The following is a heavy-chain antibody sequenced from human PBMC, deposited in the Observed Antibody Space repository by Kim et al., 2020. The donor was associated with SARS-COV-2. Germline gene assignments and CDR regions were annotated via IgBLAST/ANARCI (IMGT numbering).Heavy chain of an antibody. CDR1: GFTFTNYF. V-gene: IGHV1-46*04. Sequence: ASVKVSCKASGFTFTNYFMHWVRQAPGQGLEWLGIINPIGGSTFYAQEVQGRVSMARDTSTSTVYMELSSLRSEVTAVYYCARGTNDYGRGFDYWGQGTL. D-gene: IGHD4-17*01. J-gene: IGHJ4*02. CDR3: ARGTNDYGRGFDY. CDR2: INPIGGST.